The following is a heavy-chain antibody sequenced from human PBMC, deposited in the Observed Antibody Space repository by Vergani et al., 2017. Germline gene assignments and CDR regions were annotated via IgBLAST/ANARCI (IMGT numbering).Heavy chain of an antibody. D-gene: IGHD3-16*01. CDR2: IQFDGSNQ. CDR1: GFTLGNYA. J-gene: IGHJ4*02. V-gene: IGHV3-30*02. Sequence: QVQLVESGGGVVQRGGSLSLSCATSGFTLGNYAMQWIRQGPGKGLEFVAFIQFDGSNQYYADSVKGRFTFSRDFSKNTLYLQMNSLRTDDTATYYCAKHFRGWGIDYWGQGTQVIVSS. CDR3: AKHFRGWGIDY.